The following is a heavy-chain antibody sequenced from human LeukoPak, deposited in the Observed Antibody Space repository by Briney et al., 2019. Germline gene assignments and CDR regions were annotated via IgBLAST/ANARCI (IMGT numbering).Heavy chain of an antibody. J-gene: IGHJ5*02. CDR1: GGSFSGYY. CDR2: IHHNGST. CDR3: TRGALEWSNWFDP. V-gene: IGHV4-34*01. Sequence: PSETLSLTCAVYGGSFSGYYWSWIRQPPGKGLEWIGEIHHNGSTNYNPSLKSRVTMSLDTSKNHFSLKLSSVTAADTAMYFCTRGALEWSNWFDPWGQGTLVTVSS. D-gene: IGHD3-3*01.